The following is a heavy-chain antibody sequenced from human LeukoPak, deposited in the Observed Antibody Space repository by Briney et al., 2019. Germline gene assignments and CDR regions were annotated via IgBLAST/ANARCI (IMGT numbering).Heavy chain of an antibody. V-gene: IGHV3-21*01. J-gene: IGHJ5*02. Sequence: SGGSLRLSCAASGFTFDDYAMHWVRQAPGKGLEWVSSISSSSSYIYYADSVKGRFTISRDNAKNSLYLQMNSLRAEDTAVYYCARGERITIFGVVIKRSWFDPWGQGTLVTVSS. CDR2: ISSSSSYI. D-gene: IGHD3-3*01. CDR1: GFTFDDYA. CDR3: ARGERITIFGVVIKRSWFDP.